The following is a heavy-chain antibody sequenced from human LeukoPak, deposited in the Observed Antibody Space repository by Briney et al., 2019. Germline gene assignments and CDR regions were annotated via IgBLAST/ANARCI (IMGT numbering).Heavy chain of an antibody. CDR2: ISSSGSTI. Sequence: GGSLRLFCGASGFTFRSYEMNWVRHAPGKGLEWVSYISSSGSTIYYADSVKGRFTISRDNAKNSLYLQMNSLRAEDTAVYYCANPLRNWGQGTLVTVSS. V-gene: IGHV3-48*03. J-gene: IGHJ4*02. D-gene: IGHD4-17*01. CDR1: GFTFRSYE. CDR3: ANPLRN.